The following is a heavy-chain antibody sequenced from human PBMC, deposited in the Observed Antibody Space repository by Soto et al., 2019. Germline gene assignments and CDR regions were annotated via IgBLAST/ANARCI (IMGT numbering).Heavy chain of an antibody. V-gene: IGHV3-23*01. Sequence: GGSLRLSCAASGFTFSSYAMSWVRQAPGKGLEWVSAISGSGGSTYYADSVKGRFTISRDNSKNTLYLQMNSLRAEDTAVYYCAKFAAGYSGYKSYYFDYWGQGTLVTVSS. J-gene: IGHJ4*02. CDR1: GFTFSSYA. CDR2: ISGSGGST. D-gene: IGHD5-12*01. CDR3: AKFAAGYSGYKSYYFDY.